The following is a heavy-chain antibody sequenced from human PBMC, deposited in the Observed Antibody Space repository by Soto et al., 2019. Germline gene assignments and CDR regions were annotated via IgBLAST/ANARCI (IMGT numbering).Heavy chain of an antibody. CDR2: ISGSAGNT. CDR3: AKSLPSQDNSGWHVWYWYFDL. CDR1: GFTFNNYA. V-gene: IGHV3-23*01. J-gene: IGHJ2*01. Sequence: EVQLLESGGGLVQPGGSLRLSCAASGFTFNNYAMRWVRQAPGKGLEWVSSISGSAGNTYYADSVKGRFTISRDNSKNTLFLQMNSLIAEDTAVYYCAKSLPSQDNSGWHVWYWYFDLWGRGTLVTVSS. D-gene: IGHD6-19*01.